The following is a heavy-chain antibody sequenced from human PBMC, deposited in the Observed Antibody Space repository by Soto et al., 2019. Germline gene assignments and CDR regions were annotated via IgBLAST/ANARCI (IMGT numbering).Heavy chain of an antibody. CDR2: INAGNGNT. CDR1: GYTFTSYA. V-gene: IGHV1-3*01. Sequence: GASVKVSCKASGYTFTSYAMHWVRQAPGQRLEWMGWINAGNGNTKYSQKFQGRVTITRDTSASTAYMELSSLRSEDTAVYYYARESLWFGEFKTNWFDPWGQGTLVTVSS. J-gene: IGHJ5*02. CDR3: ARESLWFGEFKTNWFDP. D-gene: IGHD3-10*01.